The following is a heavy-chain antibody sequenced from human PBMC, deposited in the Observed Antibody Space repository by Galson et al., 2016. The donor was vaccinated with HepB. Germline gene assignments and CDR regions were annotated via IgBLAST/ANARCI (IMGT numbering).Heavy chain of an antibody. CDR3: ATSGYDHTRYWYFDL. V-gene: IGHV1-69*10. D-gene: IGHD5-12*01. CDR2: IIPILGVA. CDR1: GGTFSDNA. Sequence: SVKVSCKAPGGTFSDNAISWVRQAPGQGLEWMGGIIPILGVATYAQDFQGRVTFTADESTSTGYMELSSLRSDDTAVYYCATSGYDHTRYWYFDLWGRGTLVTGSS. J-gene: IGHJ2*01.